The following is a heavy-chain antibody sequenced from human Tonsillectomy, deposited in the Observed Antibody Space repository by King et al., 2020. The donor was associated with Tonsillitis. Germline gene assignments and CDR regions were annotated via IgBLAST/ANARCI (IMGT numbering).Heavy chain of an antibody. Sequence: VQLVESGGGVVQPGRSLRLSCAASGFTFSGYGMHWVRQAPGKGLEWVAVIWYDGTDKYYADSVKGRFTISRDNSKNTLYLQMNSLRAEDTAVYSCAGEISGSGWFLDYWGQGTLVTVSS. CDR3: AGEISGSGWFLDY. D-gene: IGHD6-19*01. J-gene: IGHJ4*02. CDR2: IWYDGTDK. CDR1: GFTFSGYG. V-gene: IGHV3-33*01.